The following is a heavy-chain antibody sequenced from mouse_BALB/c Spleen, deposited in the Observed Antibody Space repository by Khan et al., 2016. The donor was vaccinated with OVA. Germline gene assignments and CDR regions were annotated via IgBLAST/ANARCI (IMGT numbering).Heavy chain of an antibody. CDR3: AREEAWDYFAY. J-gene: IGHJ2*01. CDR2: IYPGTDNT. CDR1: GYIFTSYW. V-gene: IGHV1-76*01. Sequence: QVQLKQSGAELVRPGASVKLSCKTSGYIFTSYWIHWVKQRSGQGLEWIARIYPGTDNTYYNEKLKDKATLTADKSSSTAYLQLSSLKSEYSSVYYCAREEAWDYFAYWGQGTTLTVSA. D-gene: IGHD3-2*02.